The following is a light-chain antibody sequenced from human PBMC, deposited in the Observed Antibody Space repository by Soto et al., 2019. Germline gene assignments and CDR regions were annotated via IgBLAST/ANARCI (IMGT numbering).Light chain of an antibody. V-gene: IGKV2-30*01. CDR1: QGLVFSDGNTY. J-gene: IGKJ1*01. CDR2: KIS. Sequence: DVVLTQSPLFLPVTLGQPASISCRSSQGLVFSDGNTYLSWFHQRPGQSPRRLIYKISNRDSGVPDRISGSGSGTDFSLIISRVEAEDVGLYYCMQGTHWHPTFGQGTKVEIK. CDR3: MQGTHWHPT.